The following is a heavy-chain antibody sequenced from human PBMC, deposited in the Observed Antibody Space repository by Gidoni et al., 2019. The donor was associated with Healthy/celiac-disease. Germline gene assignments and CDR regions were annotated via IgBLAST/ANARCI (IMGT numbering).Heavy chain of an antibody. V-gene: IGHV3-23*01. J-gene: IGHJ6*02. CDR2: ISGSGGST. CDR1: GFTFSSYA. CDR3: AKSGGQQLVQSYQYYGMDV. Sequence: EVQLLESGGGLVQPGGSLRLSCAASGFTFSSYAMSWVRQAPGKGLEWVSAISGSGGSTYYADSVKGRFTISRDNSKNTLYLQMNSLRAEDTAVYYCAKSGGQQLVQSYQYYGMDVWGQGTTVTVSS. D-gene: IGHD6-13*01.